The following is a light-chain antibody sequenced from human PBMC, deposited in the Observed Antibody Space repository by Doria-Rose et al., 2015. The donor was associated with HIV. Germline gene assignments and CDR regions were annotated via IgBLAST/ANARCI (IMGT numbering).Light chain of an antibody. CDR2: DGS. Sequence: TQSPGTLSLSPGESATLSCRASQSFSSTCLAWYQPKHGQAPSLLIYDGSTKATGIPDRFSASASGTDFTLTINRLEPEDFAPYYCRQYGTSWTFGQGTKVEI. J-gene: IGKJ1*01. CDR1: QSFSSTC. CDR3: RQYGTSWT. V-gene: IGKV3-20*01.